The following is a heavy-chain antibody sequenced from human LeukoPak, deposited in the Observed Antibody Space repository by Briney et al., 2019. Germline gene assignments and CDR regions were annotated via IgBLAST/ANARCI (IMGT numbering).Heavy chain of an antibody. D-gene: IGHD3-3*01. CDR2: INHSGST. CDR3: ARDLLVGYDFWSGYPPVDY. J-gene: IGHJ4*02. V-gene: IGHV4-34*01. Sequence: SETLSLTCAVYGGSFSGYYWSWIRQPPGKGLEWIGEINHSGSTNYNPSLKSRVTISVDTSKNQFSLKLSSVTAADTAVYYCARDLLVGYDFWSGYPPVDYWGQGTLVTVSS. CDR1: GGSFSGYY.